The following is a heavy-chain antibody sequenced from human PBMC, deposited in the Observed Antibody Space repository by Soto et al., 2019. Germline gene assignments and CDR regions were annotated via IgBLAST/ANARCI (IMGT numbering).Heavy chain of an antibody. CDR3: ARGYGSADY. J-gene: IGHJ4*02. V-gene: IGHV3-21*01. CDR1: GFTFSSYT. CDR2: ISSGSNYI. Sequence: EVQLVESGGGLVKPGGSLRLSCAASGFTFSSYTMNWVRQAPDKGLEWVSSISSGSNYIYYADSVKGRFTISRDNAKNSLYLQMNSLRAEDTAVYYCARGYGSADYWGQETLVTVSS. D-gene: IGHD5-18*01.